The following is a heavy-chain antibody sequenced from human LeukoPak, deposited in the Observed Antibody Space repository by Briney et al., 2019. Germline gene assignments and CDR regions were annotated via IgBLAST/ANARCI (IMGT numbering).Heavy chain of an antibody. D-gene: IGHD3-3*01. J-gene: IGHJ4*02. Sequence: AGGSLRLSCAASGFTFSSYSMNWVRQAPGKGLEWVSSISSSSSYKYYTDSVKGRFTISRDNAKNSLYLQMNSLRAEDTAVYYCAREKISFGWSGYLHDYFDYWGQGTLVTVSS. V-gene: IGHV3-21*01. CDR1: GFTFSSYS. CDR3: AREKISFGWSGYLHDYFDY. CDR2: ISSSSSYK.